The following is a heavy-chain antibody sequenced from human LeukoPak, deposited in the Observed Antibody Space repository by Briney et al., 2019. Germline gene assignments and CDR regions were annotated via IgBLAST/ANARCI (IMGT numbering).Heavy chain of an antibody. CDR3: ARYCTSTTCILRGFDY. CDR2: IYHTGSA. V-gene: IGHV4-38-2*01. D-gene: IGHD2-2*01. J-gene: IGHJ4*02. Sequence: KPSETLSLTCSVSGYSFTSGHYWGWIRQPPGKGLEWIANIYHTGSAHYNPSLKSRVTISVDTSKNQFFLKLSSVTAADTAVYYCARYCTSTTCILRGFDYWGQGTLVTVSS. CDR1: GYSFTSGHY.